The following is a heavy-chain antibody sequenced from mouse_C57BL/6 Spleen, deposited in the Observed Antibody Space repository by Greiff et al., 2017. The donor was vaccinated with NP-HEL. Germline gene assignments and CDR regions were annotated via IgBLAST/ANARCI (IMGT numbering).Heavy chain of an antibody. V-gene: IGHV5-4*01. J-gene: IGHJ2*01. CDR2: ISDGGSYT. CDR1: GFTFSSYA. CDR3: ARDEDYGKGGFDY. Sequence: DVKLVESGGGLVKPGGSLKLSCAASGFTFSSYAMSWVRQTPEKRLEWVATISDGGSYTYYPDNVKGRFTISRDNAKNNLYLQMSHLKSEDTAMYYCARDEDYGKGGFDYWGQGTTLTVSS. D-gene: IGHD2-1*01.